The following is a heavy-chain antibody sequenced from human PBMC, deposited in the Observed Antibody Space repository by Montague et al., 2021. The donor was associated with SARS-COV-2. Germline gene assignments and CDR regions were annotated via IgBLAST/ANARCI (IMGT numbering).Heavy chain of an antibody. CDR3: AKDSHTSSDFHWFDT. CDR2: ISGSGSAV. Sequence: LRLSCAASGFSFSIYEMNWVRHAPGKGLEWISYISGSGSAVHYVDSVKGRFRISRDNAAKSLVLQMNNLRVEDTAICYCAKDSHTSSDFHWFDTWGLGTLVTVSS. V-gene: IGHV3-48*03. J-gene: IGHJ5*02. CDR1: GFSFSIYE. D-gene: IGHD3-22*01.